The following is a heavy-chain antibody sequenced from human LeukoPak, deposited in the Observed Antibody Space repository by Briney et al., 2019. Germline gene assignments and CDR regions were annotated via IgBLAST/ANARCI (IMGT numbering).Heavy chain of an antibody. CDR1: GGSISSYY. Sequence: SETLSLTCTVSGGSISSYYWSWIRQPPGKGLEWIGYIYYSGSTNYNPSLKSRVTISVDASKNQFSLKLSSVTAADTAVYYCAREAGDAFDIWGQGTMVTVSS. J-gene: IGHJ3*02. V-gene: IGHV4-59*01. CDR2: IYYSGST. D-gene: IGHD6-25*01. CDR3: AREAGDAFDI.